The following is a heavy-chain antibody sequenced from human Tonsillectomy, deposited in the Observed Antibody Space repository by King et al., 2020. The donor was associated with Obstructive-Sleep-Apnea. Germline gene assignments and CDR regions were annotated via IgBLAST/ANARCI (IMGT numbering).Heavy chain of an antibody. V-gene: IGHV4-30-4*01. CDR3: ARGHYYDSSGYYHRGDWFDP. CDR1: GGYITSGDYY. Sequence: VQLQESGPGLVKPSQTLSLTCTVSGGYITSGDYYWSWIRQPPGKGLEWIGYVYYSGRTYSNPSLKSRVTISVDTSKTQFSLKLSSVTAADTAVYYCARGHYYDSSGYYHRGDWFDPWGQGTLVTVSS. CDR2: VYYSGRT. D-gene: IGHD3-22*01. J-gene: IGHJ5*02.